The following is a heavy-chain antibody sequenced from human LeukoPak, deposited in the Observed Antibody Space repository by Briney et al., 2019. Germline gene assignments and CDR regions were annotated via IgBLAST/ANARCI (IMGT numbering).Heavy chain of an antibody. Sequence: SETLSLTCTVSGGSISSYYWSWIRQPPGKGLEWIGYIYYSGSTNYNPSLKSRVTISVDTSKNQFSLKLSSVTAADTAVYYCARDRAVAAATPWAGWFDPWGQGTLVTVSS. CDR3: ARDRAVAAATPWAGWFDP. D-gene: IGHD6-13*01. CDR1: GGSISSYY. J-gene: IGHJ5*02. V-gene: IGHV4-59*12. CDR2: IYYSGST.